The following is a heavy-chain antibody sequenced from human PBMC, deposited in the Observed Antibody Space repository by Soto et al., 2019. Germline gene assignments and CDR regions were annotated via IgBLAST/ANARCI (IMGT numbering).Heavy chain of an antibody. Sequence: QVQLVQSGVEVKKAGASVKVSCKASGYTFSSYGISWARQAPGQGLEWMGWISDYNGNTHYAQKFQGRLIMTTDTSTRPXXXEXRGLRSDDTAVYFCAREGYYSGSGTYSPPRYYGMDVWGQGTTVTVSS. V-gene: IGHV1-18*01. CDR1: GYTFSSYG. D-gene: IGHD3-10*01. CDR3: AREGYYSGSGTYSPPRYYGMDV. CDR2: ISDYNGNT. J-gene: IGHJ6*02.